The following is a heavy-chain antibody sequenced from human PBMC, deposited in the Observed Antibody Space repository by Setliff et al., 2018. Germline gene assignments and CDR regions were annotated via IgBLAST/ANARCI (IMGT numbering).Heavy chain of an antibody. J-gene: IGHJ6*03. CDR2: ISTNNGKT. CDR1: GYTFISYG. V-gene: IGHV1-18*01. CDR3: ARGEHIVSGDFYHYIDV. D-gene: IGHD2-15*01. Sequence: ASVKVSCKASGYTFISYGISWLRQAPGQGFEWMGWISTNNGKTEYSQKVQGRVTMTTDRSTSTIYMELRRLKSDDTAVYYCARGEHIVSGDFYHYIDVWGKGTTVTVSS.